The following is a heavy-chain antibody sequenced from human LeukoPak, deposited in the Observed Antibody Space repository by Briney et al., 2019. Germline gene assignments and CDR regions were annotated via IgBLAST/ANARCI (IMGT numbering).Heavy chain of an antibody. V-gene: IGHV4-34*01. Sequence: PSETLSLTCAVYGGSFSGYYWSWIRQLPGKGLEWIGEINHSGSTNYNPSLKSRVTISVDTSKNQFSLKLSSVTAADTAVYYCARGDLMDFDYWGQGTLVTVSS. D-gene: IGHD5-24*01. CDR1: GGSFSGYY. CDR3: ARGDLMDFDY. J-gene: IGHJ4*02. CDR2: INHSGST.